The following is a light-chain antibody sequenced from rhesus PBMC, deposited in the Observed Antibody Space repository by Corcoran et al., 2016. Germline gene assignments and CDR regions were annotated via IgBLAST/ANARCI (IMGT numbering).Light chain of an antibody. Sequence: DVVMTQSPLSLPITPGQPAATSCRSRQSRVHSNGNTYLNRYQQKPGKPPSRLCYQVSNRDSGVPDRVSGSGAGTAFPREFSRVEAEDVGVYYCGQSTNVPLTFGGGAKGEIK. CDR3: GQSTNVPLT. CDR2: QVS. V-gene: IGKV2-65*01. J-gene: IGKJ4*01. CDR1: QSRVHSNGNTY.